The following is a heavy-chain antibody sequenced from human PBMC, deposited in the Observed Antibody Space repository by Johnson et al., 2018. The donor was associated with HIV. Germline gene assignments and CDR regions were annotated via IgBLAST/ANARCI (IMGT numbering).Heavy chain of an antibody. CDR1: GFTFSNYP. CDR2: ISFDGSNK. V-gene: IGHV3-30*14. Sequence: QVQLVESGGGVVRPGRSLRLSCAASGFTFSNYPMHWVRQAPGKGLEWVAVISFDGSNKYYTDSVTGRFTISRDNSKNTLFLQMNSLRAEDTAVYFCASGDDDGFLGQGTMVTVSS. CDR3: ASGDDDGF. D-gene: IGHD5-12*01. J-gene: IGHJ3*01.